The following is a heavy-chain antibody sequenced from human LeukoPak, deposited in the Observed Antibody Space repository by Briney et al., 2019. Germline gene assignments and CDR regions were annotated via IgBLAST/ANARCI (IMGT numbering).Heavy chain of an antibody. J-gene: IGHJ4*02. Sequence: SETLSLTCTVSGGSISSYYWSWIRQPPGKGLEWIGYIYYSGSTNYNPSLKSRVTISVDTSKNQFSLKLSSVTAADTAVYYCARGDDIVLFDYSGQGTLVTVSS. V-gene: IGHV4-59*01. CDR2: IYYSGST. CDR3: ARGDDIVLFDY. D-gene: IGHD2-15*01. CDR1: GGSISSYY.